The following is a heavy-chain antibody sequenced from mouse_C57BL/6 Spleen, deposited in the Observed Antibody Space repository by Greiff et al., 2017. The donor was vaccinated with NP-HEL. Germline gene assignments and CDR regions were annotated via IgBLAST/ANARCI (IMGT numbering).Heavy chain of an antibody. Sequence: QVQLQQSGAELVRPGASVTLSCKASGYTFTDYEMHWVKQTPVHGLEWIGAIDPETGGTAYNQKFKGKAILTADKSSSTAYMELRSLTSEDSAVYYCTRRGIYYDYDGPYFDYWGQGTTLTVSS. CDR3: TRRGIYYDYDGPYFDY. J-gene: IGHJ2*01. CDR2: IDPETGGT. V-gene: IGHV1-15*01. D-gene: IGHD2-4*01. CDR1: GYTFTDYE.